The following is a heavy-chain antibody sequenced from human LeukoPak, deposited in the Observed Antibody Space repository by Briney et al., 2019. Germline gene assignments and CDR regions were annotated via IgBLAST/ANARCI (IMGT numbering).Heavy chain of an antibody. CDR2: IYYSGST. Sequence: PSETLSLTCTVSGGSISSGDYYWSWIRQPPGKGLEWIGYIYYSGSTYYNPSLKSRVTISVDTSKNQFSLKLSSVTAADTAVYYCARDNLDYGDYGNYFDYWGQETLVTVSS. J-gene: IGHJ4*02. V-gene: IGHV4-30-4*01. CDR1: GGSISSGDYY. CDR3: ARDNLDYGDYGNYFDY. D-gene: IGHD4-17*01.